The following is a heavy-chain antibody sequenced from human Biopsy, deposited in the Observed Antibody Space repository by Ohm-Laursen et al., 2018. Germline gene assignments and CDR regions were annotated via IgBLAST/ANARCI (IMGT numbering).Heavy chain of an antibody. J-gene: IGHJ6*02. D-gene: IGHD3-16*01. CDR3: AREGAFGDTDAYYGLDV. Sequence: SVKVSCKASGYTFNTYDINWVRQAAGQGPEWMGWMNPNSGDTGFAQKFQGRITMTRSTSITTAYMELTNLRSEDTAVYYCAREGAFGDTDAYYGLDVWGLGTTVTVSS. CDR2: MNPNSGDT. CDR1: GYTFNTYD. V-gene: IGHV1-8*01.